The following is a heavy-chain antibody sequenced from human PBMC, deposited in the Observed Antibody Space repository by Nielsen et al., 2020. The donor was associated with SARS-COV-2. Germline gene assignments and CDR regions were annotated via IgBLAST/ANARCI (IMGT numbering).Heavy chain of an antibody. V-gene: IGHV3-30*18. CDR1: GFTFSSYG. J-gene: IGHJ4*02. Sequence: GGSLRLSCAASGFTFSSYGMHWVRQAPGKGLGWVAVISYDGSNKYYADSVKGRFTISRDNSKNTLYLQMNSLRAEDTAVYYCAKDESYSYSSSWIDYWGQGTLVTVSS. CDR2: ISYDGSNK. CDR3: AKDESYSYSSSWIDY. D-gene: IGHD6-13*01.